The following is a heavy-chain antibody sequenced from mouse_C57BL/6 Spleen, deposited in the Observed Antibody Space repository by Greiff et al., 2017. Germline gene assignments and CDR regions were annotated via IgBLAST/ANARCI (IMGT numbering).Heavy chain of an antibody. CDR3: ARGGYGISSFAY. Sequence: VKLVESGGGLVKPGGSLKLSCAASGFTFSSYAMSWVRQTPEKRLEWVATISDGGSYTYYPDNVKGRFTISRDNAKNTLYMQMSDMKSEDTAMYYCARGGYGISSFAYWGQGTLVTVSA. J-gene: IGHJ3*01. CDR2: ISDGGSYT. V-gene: IGHV5-4*03. CDR1: GFTFSSYA. D-gene: IGHD1-1*01.